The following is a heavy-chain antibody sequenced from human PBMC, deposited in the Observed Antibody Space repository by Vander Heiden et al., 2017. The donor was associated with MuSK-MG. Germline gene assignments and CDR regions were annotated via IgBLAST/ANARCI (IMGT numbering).Heavy chain of an antibody. CDR3: ARRHQARRNFDY. J-gene: IGHJ4*02. CDR1: GGPINSSDYY. Sequence: QLQLLESGPGLVQPSETLSPTCTVSGGPINSSDYYWGWLRQPPGKGLEWIGNGYYNGNSYYNPSLKSRVTISVDTSTNQLSLKVSSVTAADTAVYYCARRHQARRNFDYWGQGALVTVSS. CDR2: GYYNGNS. V-gene: IGHV4-39*01.